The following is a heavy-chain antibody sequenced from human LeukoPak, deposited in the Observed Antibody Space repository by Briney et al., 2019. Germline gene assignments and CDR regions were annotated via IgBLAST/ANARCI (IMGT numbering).Heavy chain of an antibody. V-gene: IGHV3-30-3*01. D-gene: IGHD3-22*01. CDR1: GFTFSSYA. CDR3: AREGDDSSGYSTGFDP. CDR2: ISYDGSNK. Sequence: GGSLRLYCAASGFTFSSYAMHWVRQAPGKGLEWVAVISYDGSNKYYADSVKGRFTISRDNSKNTLYLQMNSLRAEDTAVYYCAREGDDSSGYSTGFDPWGQGTLVTVSS. J-gene: IGHJ5*02.